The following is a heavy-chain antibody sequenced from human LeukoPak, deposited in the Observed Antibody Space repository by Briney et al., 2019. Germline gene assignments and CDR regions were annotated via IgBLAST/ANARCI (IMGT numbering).Heavy chain of an antibody. J-gene: IGHJ4*02. Sequence: PSETLSLTCTVSGGSISSYCWTWIRQPPGKGLEWIGYIYYSGSTNYNPSLKGRVIISVDTSKSQFSLKLNSVTAADTAVYYCARAGDYGIKDWGQGTLVTVSS. CDR2: IYYSGST. V-gene: IGHV4-59*01. CDR3: ARAGDYGIKD. CDR1: GGSISSYC. D-gene: IGHD4-17*01.